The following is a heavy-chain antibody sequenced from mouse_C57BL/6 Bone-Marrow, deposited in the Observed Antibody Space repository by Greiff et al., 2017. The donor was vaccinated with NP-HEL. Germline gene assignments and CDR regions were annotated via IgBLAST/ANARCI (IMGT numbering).Heavy chain of an antibody. J-gene: IGHJ2*01. CDR3: ARYIRDMHDYDVDY. CDR2: IRNKANGYTT. CDR1: GFTFTDYY. V-gene: IGHV7-3*01. D-gene: IGHD2-4*01. Sequence: EVKLMESGGGLVQPGGSLSLSCAASGFTFTDYYMSWVRQPPGKALEWLGFIRNKANGYTTEYSASVTGRFTTSRDNSQSILYLQMNALGAEDSATYYGARYIRDMHDYDVDYWGQGTTLTVSS.